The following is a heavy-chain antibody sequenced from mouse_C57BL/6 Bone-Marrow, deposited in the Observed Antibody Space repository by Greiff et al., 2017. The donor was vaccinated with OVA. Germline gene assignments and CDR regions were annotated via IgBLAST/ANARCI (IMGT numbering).Heavy chain of an antibody. J-gene: IGHJ2*01. Sequence: ELKLVESGGDLVKPGGSLKLSCAASGFTFSSYGMSWVRQTPDKRLEWVATISSGGSYTYYPDSVKGRFTISRDNAKNTLYLQMSSLKSEDTAMYYCARLKGFDYWGQGTTLTVSS. CDR1: GFTFSSYG. CDR3: ARLKGFDY. CDR2: ISSGGSYT. V-gene: IGHV5-6*02.